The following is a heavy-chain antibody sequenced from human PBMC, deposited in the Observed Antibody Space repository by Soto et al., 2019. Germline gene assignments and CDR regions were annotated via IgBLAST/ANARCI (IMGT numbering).Heavy chain of an antibody. J-gene: IGHJ4*02. CDR2: INHRGST. D-gene: IGHD5-18*01. CDR1: GGSFSGYY. V-gene: IGHV4-34*01. CDR3: ARGGDRGYNY. Sequence: QVQLPQWGAGLLKPSETLSLTCAVYGGSFSGYYWSWIRQPPGKGLEWIGEINHRGSTSYNPSLKSRVTISVDTSKNQFPLKLSSVTAADTAVYYCARGGDRGYNYWGQGTLVTVSS.